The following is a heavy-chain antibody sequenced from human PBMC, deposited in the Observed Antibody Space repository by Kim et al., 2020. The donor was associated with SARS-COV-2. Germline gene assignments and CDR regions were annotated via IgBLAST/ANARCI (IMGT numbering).Heavy chain of an antibody. Sequence: GGSLRLSCAASGFTFSSYSMNWVRQAPGKGLEWVSYISSSSSTIYYADSVKGRFTISRDNAKNSLYLQMNSLRAEDTAVYYCAREEWELAFDYWGQGTLVTVSS. J-gene: IGHJ4*02. V-gene: IGHV3-48*04. CDR2: ISSSSSTI. CDR1: GFTFSSYS. D-gene: IGHD1-26*01. CDR3: AREEWELAFDY.